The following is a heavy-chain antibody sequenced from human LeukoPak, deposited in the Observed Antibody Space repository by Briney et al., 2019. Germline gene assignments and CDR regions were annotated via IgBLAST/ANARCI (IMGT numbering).Heavy chain of an antibody. Sequence: GASVKVSCKASGGTFSSYAISWVRQAPGQGLEWMGWISAYNGNTDYAQNLQGRVVMTTETSTSTAYMELRSLRSDDTAVYYCARSPADYWGQGTLVTVSS. CDR2: ISAYNGNT. CDR3: ARSPADY. CDR1: GGTFSSYA. V-gene: IGHV1-18*01. J-gene: IGHJ4*02.